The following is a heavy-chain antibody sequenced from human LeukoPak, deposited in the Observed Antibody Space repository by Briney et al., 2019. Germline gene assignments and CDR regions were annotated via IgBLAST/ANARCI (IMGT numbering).Heavy chain of an antibody. CDR2: ISDNGGST. D-gene: IGHD6-6*01. Sequence: EGSLRLSCAASGFTFSSYAMHWVRQAPGKGLEYVSTISDNGGSTFYANSVKGRFTISRDNSKNTLYLQMGSLRPEDMAVYYCARALIAARPDSLFDYWGQGTLVTVSS. V-gene: IGHV3-64*01. CDR3: ARALIAARPDSLFDY. J-gene: IGHJ4*02. CDR1: GFTFSSYA.